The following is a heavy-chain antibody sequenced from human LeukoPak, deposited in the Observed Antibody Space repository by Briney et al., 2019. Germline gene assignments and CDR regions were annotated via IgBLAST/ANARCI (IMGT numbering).Heavy chain of an antibody. Sequence: ASVKVSCKASGYTFTSYGISWARQAPGQGLEWMGWISAYNGNTNYAQKLQGRVTMTTDTSTSTAYMELRSLRSDDTAVYYCARAQSVYDSSGYYHVDDYWGQGTLVTVSS. CDR3: ARAQSVYDSSGYYHVDDY. D-gene: IGHD3-22*01. CDR1: GYTFTSYG. CDR2: ISAYNGNT. V-gene: IGHV1-18*01. J-gene: IGHJ4*02.